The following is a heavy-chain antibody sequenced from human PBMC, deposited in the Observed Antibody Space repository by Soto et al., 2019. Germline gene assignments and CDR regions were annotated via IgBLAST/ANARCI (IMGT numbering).Heavy chain of an antibody. Sequence: QLQLQESGPGLVKPSETLSLTCTVSGGSISSSSYHWGWIRQPPGKGLEWMGNIHSSGSAYHNPSLKSRVPVAVDTSKNQFSLKLSSVTAADTAVYDCARTANWLDPWGQGTLVTVSS. CDR1: GGSISSSSYH. J-gene: IGHJ5*02. CDR3: ARTANWLDP. CDR2: IHSSGSA. V-gene: IGHV4-39*01.